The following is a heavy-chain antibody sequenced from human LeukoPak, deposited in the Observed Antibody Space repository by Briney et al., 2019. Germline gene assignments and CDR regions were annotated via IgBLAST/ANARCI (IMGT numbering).Heavy chain of an antibody. V-gene: IGHV4-34*01. Sequence: ASETLSLTCAVYGGSFSNYYWSWIRQPPGKGLEWIGEINHSGSTNYNPSLKSRVTISLDTSKNQFSLKLSSVTAADTAMYHCARAAGNTFWFDYWGQGTLVTVSS. CDR1: GGSFSNYY. CDR2: INHSGST. D-gene: IGHD1-7*01. J-gene: IGHJ4*02. CDR3: ARAAGNTFWFDY.